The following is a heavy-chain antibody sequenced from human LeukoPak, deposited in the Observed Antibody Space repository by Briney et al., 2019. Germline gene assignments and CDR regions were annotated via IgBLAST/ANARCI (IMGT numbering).Heavy chain of an antibody. J-gene: IGHJ4*02. CDR3: TRELSQIVWGGLDY. V-gene: IGHV3-33*05. D-gene: IGHD2-21*01. CDR1: GFIFSHYG. CDR2: IQNDASTE. Sequence: GRSLRLSCAASGFIFSHYGMHWVRQAPGKGLEWVAVIQNDASTENFADSVMGRFTISRDNSKNTVFLQMNSLRVEDTAVYYCTRELSQIVWGGLDYGGQGTLVSVSS.